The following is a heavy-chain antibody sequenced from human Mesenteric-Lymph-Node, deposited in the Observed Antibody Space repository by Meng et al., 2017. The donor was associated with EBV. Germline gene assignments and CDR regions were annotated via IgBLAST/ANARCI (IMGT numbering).Heavy chain of an antibody. Sequence: QVHVVQSGAEVKKPXXXXRVSCKATGYIFTAFYIHWVRRAPGQGLEWMGRIDPSGGNTIYAQKFQGRVTMTRATSTSTVYMELSSLRPEDTAVYYCARVVYREFDPWGQGTLVTVSS. J-gene: IGHJ5*02. CDR2: IDPSGGNT. CDR3: ARVVYREFDP. V-gene: IGHV1-46*01. CDR1: GYIFTAFY. D-gene: IGHD5/OR15-5a*01.